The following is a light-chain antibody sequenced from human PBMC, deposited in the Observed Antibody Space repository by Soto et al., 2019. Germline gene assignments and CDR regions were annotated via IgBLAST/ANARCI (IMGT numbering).Light chain of an antibody. J-gene: IGKJ1*01. CDR1: QSVSSN. CDR2: GAS. CDR3: QQYNSWPRT. Sequence: EIVMTQSPATLSVSPGERATLSCRASQSVSSNLAWSQQKPGQAPRLLIYGASIRATGIPARFSGSGSGTEFTLTISSLQSEDFAVYYCQQYNSWPRTFGQGTKVEIK. V-gene: IGKV3D-15*01.